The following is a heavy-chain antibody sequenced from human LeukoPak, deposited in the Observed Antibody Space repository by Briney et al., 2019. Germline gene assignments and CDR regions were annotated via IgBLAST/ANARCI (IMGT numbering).Heavy chain of an antibody. V-gene: IGHV3-21*04. J-gene: IGHJ1*01. CDR3: AREGYDYVWGSYRPEYFQH. CDR1: GFTFSSYS. Sequence: GGSLRLSCAASGFTFSSYSMNWVRQAPGKGLEWVSSISSSSSYIYYADSVKGRFTISRDNAKNSLYLQMNSLRAEDTAVYYCAREGYDYVWGSYRPEYFQHWGQGTLVTVSS. D-gene: IGHD3-16*02. CDR2: ISSSSSYI.